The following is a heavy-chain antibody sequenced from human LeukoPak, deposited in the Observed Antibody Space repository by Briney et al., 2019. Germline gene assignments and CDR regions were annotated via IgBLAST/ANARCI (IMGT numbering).Heavy chain of an antibody. CDR2: IYYSGST. CDR1: GGSISSYY. Sequence: TSETLSLTCTVSGGSISSYYWSWIRRPPGKGLEWIGYIYYSGSTNYNPSLKSRVTISVDTSKNQFSLELSSVTAADTAVYYCAGVGATGPLDYWGQGTLVTVSS. J-gene: IGHJ4*02. V-gene: IGHV4-59*01. CDR3: AGVGATGPLDY. D-gene: IGHD1-26*01.